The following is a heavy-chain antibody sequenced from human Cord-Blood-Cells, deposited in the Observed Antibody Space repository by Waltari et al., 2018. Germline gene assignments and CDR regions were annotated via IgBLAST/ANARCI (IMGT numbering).Heavy chain of an antibody. CDR3: ATAVEYCSSTSCYAFDI. CDR2: FDPEDGET. V-gene: IGHV1-24*01. Sequence: QVQLVQSGAEVKKPGASVKVSCKVSGYTLTELSMHWLRQAPGKGLEWMGGFDPEDGETIYAQKFQGRVTMTEDTSTDTAYMELSSLRSEDTAVYYCATAVEYCSSTSCYAFDIWGQGTMVTVSS. D-gene: IGHD2-2*01. J-gene: IGHJ3*02. CDR1: GYTLTELS.